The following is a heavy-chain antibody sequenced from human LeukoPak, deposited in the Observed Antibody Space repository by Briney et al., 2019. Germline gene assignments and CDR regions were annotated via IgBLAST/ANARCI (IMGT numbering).Heavy chain of an antibody. CDR2: INHDGSST. Sequence: GGSLRLSCAASGFTFDNYGINWVRHAPGKGLVWVSRINHDGSSTNYADSVKGRFTISRDNAKNTLHLQMNSLRAEDTAVYYCVRDWGYDSSGYWQKYFDSWGQGTLVTVSS. CDR3: VRDWGYDSSGYWQKYFDS. CDR1: GFTFDNYG. V-gene: IGHV3-74*01. D-gene: IGHD3-22*01. J-gene: IGHJ4*02.